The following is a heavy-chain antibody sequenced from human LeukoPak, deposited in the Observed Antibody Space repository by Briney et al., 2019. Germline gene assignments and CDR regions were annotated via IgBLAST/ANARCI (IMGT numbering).Heavy chain of an antibody. J-gene: IGHJ6*02. CDR2: IYYSGTT. Sequence: PSETLSLTCTVSGGSISSYYWSWIRQAPGKGLEWIGYIYYSGTTDCNPSLKSRVTISIDTSKNQFSLKLSSVTAADTAVYYCARGFRFRNGMDVWGRGTTVTVSS. CDR1: GGSISSYY. V-gene: IGHV4-59*12. CDR3: ARGFRFRNGMDV.